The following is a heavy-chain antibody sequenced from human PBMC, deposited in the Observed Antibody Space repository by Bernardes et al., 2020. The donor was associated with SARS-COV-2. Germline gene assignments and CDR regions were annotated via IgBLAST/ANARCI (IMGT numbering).Heavy chain of an antibody. J-gene: IGHJ4*02. V-gene: IGHV3-30*04. CDR2: ISYDGSNK. D-gene: IGHD3-3*01. CDR3: ARGSFGVVYDY. Sequence: RLSCAASGFTFRSYAMHWVRQAPGKGLEWVAVISYDGSNKYYADSVKGRFTISRDNSKNTLYLQMNSLRAEDTAVYYCARGSFGVVYDYWGQGTLVTVSA. CDR1: GFTFRSYA.